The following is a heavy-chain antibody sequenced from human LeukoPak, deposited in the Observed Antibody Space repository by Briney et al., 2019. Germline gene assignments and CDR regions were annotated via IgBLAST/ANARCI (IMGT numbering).Heavy chain of an antibody. Sequence: AGGSLRLSCAASGFTFSNAWMSWVRQAPGKGMEWVGRIKSKTDGGTTDYAAPVKGRFTISRDDSKNTLYLQMNSLKTEDTAVCYCTTCGYSYGSDYWGQGTLVTVSS. CDR1: GFTFSNAW. D-gene: IGHD5-18*01. J-gene: IGHJ4*02. CDR2: IKSKTDGGTT. CDR3: TTCGYSYGSDY. V-gene: IGHV3-15*01.